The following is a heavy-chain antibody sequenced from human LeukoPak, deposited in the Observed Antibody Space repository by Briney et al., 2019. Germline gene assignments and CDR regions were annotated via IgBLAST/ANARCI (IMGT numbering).Heavy chain of an antibody. J-gene: IGHJ4*02. CDR3: ARDSDYSSSSTDY. CDR2: INPNSGGT. CDR1: GYTFTGYY. Sequence: ASVKVSCKASGYTFTGYYMHWVRQAPGQGLEWIGWINPNSGGTNYAQKFQGRVTMTRDTSISTAYMELSRLRSDDTAVYYCARDSDYSSSSTDYWGQGTLVTVSS. D-gene: IGHD6-6*01. V-gene: IGHV1-2*02.